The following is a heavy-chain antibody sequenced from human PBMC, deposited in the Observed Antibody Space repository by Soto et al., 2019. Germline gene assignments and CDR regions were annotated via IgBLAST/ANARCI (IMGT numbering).Heavy chain of an antibody. CDR2: ISGSGGST. Sequence: EVQLLESGGGLVQPWGSLRLSCAASGFTFSSYAMSWVRQAPGKGLEWVSAISGSGGSTYYADSVKGRFTISRDNSKNTLYLQMNSLRAEDTAVYYCAKSGQYYYYGMDVWGQGTTVTVSS. CDR1: GFTFSSYA. J-gene: IGHJ6*02. CDR3: AKSGQYYYYGMDV. V-gene: IGHV3-23*01.